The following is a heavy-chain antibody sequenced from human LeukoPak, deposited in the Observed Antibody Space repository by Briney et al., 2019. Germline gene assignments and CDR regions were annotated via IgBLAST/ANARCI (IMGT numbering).Heavy chain of an antibody. Sequence: WETLSLTCTVSGGSISNYYWSWIRQPPGKGLEWIGYISYIGSTNYNPSFKSRVTILEDTSKKQFSLKLSSVTAADTAVYYCAGSYNYYWDVWGKGTTDTVSS. CDR2: ISYIGST. CDR1: GGSISNYY. V-gene: IGHV4-59*01. J-gene: IGHJ6*03. CDR3: AGSYNYYWDV.